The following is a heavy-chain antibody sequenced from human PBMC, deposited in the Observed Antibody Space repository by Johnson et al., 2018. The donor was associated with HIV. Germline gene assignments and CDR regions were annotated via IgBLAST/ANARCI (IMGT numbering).Heavy chain of an antibody. CDR1: GFTFSIYD. J-gene: IGHJ3*02. CDR3: VRVGHGSDYYRDAFDI. D-gene: IGHD3-22*01. V-gene: IGHV3-13*01. Sequence: EQLVESGGGLVQPVGSLRLSCAASGFTFSIYDMHWVRQVTGKGLEWVSAIGTAGDTYYPGSVKGRFTISRENAQNSLYLQMNSLTAGDTAMYYCVRVGHGSDYYRDAFDIWGQGTMVTVSS. CDR2: IGTAGDT.